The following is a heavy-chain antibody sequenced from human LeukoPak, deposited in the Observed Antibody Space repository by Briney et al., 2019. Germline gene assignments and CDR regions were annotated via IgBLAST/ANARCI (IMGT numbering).Heavy chain of an antibody. V-gene: IGHV3-53*01. CDR3: ARTPAGYGSGSYSVYFDY. CDR1: GFTVSSNY. D-gene: IGHD3-10*01. J-gene: IGHJ4*02. Sequence: GGSLRLSCAASGFTVSSNYMSWVRQAPGKGLEWVSVIYSGGSTYYADSVKGRFTISRGNSKNTLYLQMNSLRAEDTAVYYCARTPAGYGSGSYSVYFDYWGQGTLVTVSS. CDR2: IYSGGST.